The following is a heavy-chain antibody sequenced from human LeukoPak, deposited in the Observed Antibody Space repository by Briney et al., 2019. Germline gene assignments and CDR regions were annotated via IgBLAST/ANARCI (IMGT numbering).Heavy chain of an antibody. D-gene: IGHD3-3*01. CDR2: INHSGST. CDR3: ARARDFWSGYYTGGSWFDP. J-gene: IGHJ5*02. Sequence: SETLSLTCAVYGGSFSGYYWSWIRQPSGKGLEWIGEINHSGSTNYNPSLKSRVTISVDTSKNQFSLKLSSVTAADTAVYYCARARDFWSGYYTGGSWFDPWGQGTLVTVSS. V-gene: IGHV4-34*01. CDR1: GGSFSGYY.